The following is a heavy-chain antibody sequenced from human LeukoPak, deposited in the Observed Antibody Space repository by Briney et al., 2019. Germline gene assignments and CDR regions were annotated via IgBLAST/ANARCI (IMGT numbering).Heavy chain of an antibody. J-gene: IGHJ4*02. CDR1: GYTFSSFD. V-gene: IGHV1-8*01. D-gene: IGHD3-3*01. CDR2: INPNSDNT. Sequence: ASVKVSCKASGYTFSSFDINWLRQATGQGLEWMGWINPNSDNTGYAQKFQGRVTMTRDTSTNTAYMELNSLTSEDTAAYYCAVRGRNYIYDFWGQGTLVTVSS. CDR3: AVRGRNYIYDF.